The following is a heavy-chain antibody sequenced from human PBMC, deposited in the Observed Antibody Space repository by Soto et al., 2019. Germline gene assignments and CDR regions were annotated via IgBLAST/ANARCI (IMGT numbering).Heavy chain of an antibody. D-gene: IGHD5-18*01. CDR3: AKSLIGYNRPFDY. Sequence: GGSLRLSCAVSGFIFSSYAMSWVRQAPGKGLVWVSGISGSGSNTYYADSVKGRFTISRDNSKNTLYLQMNSLEAEDTAIYYCAKSLIGYNRPFDYWGQGTLVTGSS. CDR1: GFIFSSYA. CDR2: ISGSGSNT. J-gene: IGHJ4*02. V-gene: IGHV3-23*01.